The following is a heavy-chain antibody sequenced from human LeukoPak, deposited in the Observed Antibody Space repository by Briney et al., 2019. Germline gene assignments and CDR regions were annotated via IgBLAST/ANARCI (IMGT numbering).Heavy chain of an antibody. CDR1: GFTFSSYG. J-gene: IGHJ3*02. CDR3: AKGGYGSGSYSGFDI. D-gene: IGHD3-10*01. Sequence: GGSLRLSCAASGFTFSSYGMSWVRQAPGKGLEWVSAISGSGGSTYYADSVKGRFTISRDNSKNTLYLQMNSLRAEDTAIYYCAKGGYGSGSYSGFDIWGQGTMVTVSS. V-gene: IGHV3-23*01. CDR2: ISGSGGST.